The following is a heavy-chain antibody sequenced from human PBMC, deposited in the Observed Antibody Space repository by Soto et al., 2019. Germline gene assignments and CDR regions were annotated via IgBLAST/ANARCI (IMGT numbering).Heavy chain of an antibody. CDR3: ARDRVIRSTSLAHWFDP. D-gene: IGHD3-10*01. Sequence: SETLSLTCTVSSGSITSDGYYWSWLRQSPGKGLEWIGYIYNNGRTYYNPSLESRVSISIDTPNHQFSLTLRSVTAADTAVYYCARDRVIRSTSLAHWFDPWSQGAQVTVSS. CDR1: SGSITSDGYY. CDR2: IYNNGRT. J-gene: IGHJ5*02. V-gene: IGHV4-31*03.